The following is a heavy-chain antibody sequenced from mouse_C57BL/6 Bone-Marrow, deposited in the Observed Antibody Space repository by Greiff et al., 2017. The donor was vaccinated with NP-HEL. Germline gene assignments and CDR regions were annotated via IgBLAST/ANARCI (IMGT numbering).Heavy chain of an antibody. J-gene: IGHJ1*03. V-gene: IGHV5-4*01. Sequence: EVKLVESGGGLVKPGGSLKLSCAASGFTFSSYAMSWVRQTPEKRLEWVATISDGGSYTYYPDNVKGRFTLSRDNAKNNLYLQMSHLKAEDTAMYYCARDHYGRWYFDVWGTGTTVTVSS. CDR2: ISDGGSYT. CDR3: ARDHYGRWYFDV. CDR1: GFTFSSYA. D-gene: IGHD1-1*01.